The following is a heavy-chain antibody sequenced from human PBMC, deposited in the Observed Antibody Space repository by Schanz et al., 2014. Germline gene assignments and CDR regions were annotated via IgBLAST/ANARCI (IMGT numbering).Heavy chain of an antibody. V-gene: IGHV1-18*01. CDR2: ISPYTGNT. D-gene: IGHD6-6*01. J-gene: IGHJ4*02. CDR3: ARDQSPYTNSSDVRYFDY. Sequence: QVQLVQSGDEVKKPGASVKVSCKTSGYTFSDYGITWVRRAPGQGLEWVGWISPYTGNTHYFDKMEGRVTMTTDTSTSTAYMELRSLRSDDTAVYYCARDQSPYTNSSDVRYFDYWGQGSLVTVSS. CDR1: GYTFSDYG.